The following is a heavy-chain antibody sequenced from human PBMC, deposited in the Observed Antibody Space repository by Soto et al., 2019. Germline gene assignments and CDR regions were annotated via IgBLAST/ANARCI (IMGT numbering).Heavy chain of an antibody. Sequence: GGSLRLSCAASGFTFSSYGMHWVRQAPGKGLEWVAVIWYDGSNKYYADSVKGRFTISRDNSKNTLYLQMNSLRAEDTAVYYCARDLTGASDENFDYWGQGTLVTVSS. CDR2: IWYDGSNK. V-gene: IGHV3-33*01. J-gene: IGHJ4*02. CDR3: ARDLTGASDENFDY. CDR1: GFTFSSYG. D-gene: IGHD7-27*01.